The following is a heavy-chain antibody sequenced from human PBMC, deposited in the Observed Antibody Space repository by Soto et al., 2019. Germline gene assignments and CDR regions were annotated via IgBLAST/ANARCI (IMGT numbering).Heavy chain of an antibody. J-gene: IGHJ6*02. CDR2: MNPNSGKT. V-gene: IGHV1-8*01. Sequence: GALVKFSCKASGDMFMGYGTNWVRHASGQGPEWMGWMNPNSGKTGYAQKLKGGVTFTRDTSTTTAYMELSGLRSDDTAVYFCARDLCPLGSGSACPKFGLDLWGQGTTVTVSS. D-gene: IGHD3-10*01. CDR3: ARDLCPLGSGSACPKFGLDL. CDR1: GDMFMGYG.